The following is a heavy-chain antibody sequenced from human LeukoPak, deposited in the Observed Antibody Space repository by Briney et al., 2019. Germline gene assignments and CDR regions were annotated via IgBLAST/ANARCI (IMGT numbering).Heavy chain of an antibody. J-gene: IGHJ6*03. CDR2: ITSSSTYI. Sequence: GGSLRLSCAASGFTFSSYSMNWVRQAPGKGLEWVSSITSSSTYIYYADSVKGRFTISRDNAKNSLYLQMNSLRAEDSAVYYCARDPYSGSHGAYYYYYMDVWGKVTTVTISS. CDR3: ARDPYSGSHGAYYYYYMDV. V-gene: IGHV3-21*01. D-gene: IGHD1-26*01. CDR1: GFTFSSYS.